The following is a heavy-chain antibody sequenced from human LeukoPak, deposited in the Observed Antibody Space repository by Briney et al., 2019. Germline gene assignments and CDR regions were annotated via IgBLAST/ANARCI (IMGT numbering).Heavy chain of an antibody. Sequence: ASVKVSCKASGYTFTSYGISWVRQAPGQGLEWMGWISAYSGNTNYAQKLQGRVTMTTDTSTSTAYMELRSLRSDDTAVYYCARGGNCSGGSCYYYYYGMDVWGQGTTVTVSS. V-gene: IGHV1-18*01. CDR3: ARGGNCSGGSCYYYYYGMDV. D-gene: IGHD2-15*01. J-gene: IGHJ6*02. CDR2: ISAYSGNT. CDR1: GYTFTSYG.